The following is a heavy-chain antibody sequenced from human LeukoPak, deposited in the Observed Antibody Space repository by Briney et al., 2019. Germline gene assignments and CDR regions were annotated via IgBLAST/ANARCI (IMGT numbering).Heavy chain of an antibody. CDR2: ISYDGSNK. D-gene: IGHD2-2*01. V-gene: IGHV3-30*01. CDR1: GFTFSSYA. J-gene: IGHJ5*02. Sequence: GSLRLSCAASGFTFSSYAMHWVRQAPGKGLEWVAVISYDGSNKYYADPVKGRFTISRDNSKNTLYLQMNSLRAEDTAVYYCARNSLPAARLKGNWFDPWGQGTLVTVSS. CDR3: ARNSLPAARLKGNWFDP.